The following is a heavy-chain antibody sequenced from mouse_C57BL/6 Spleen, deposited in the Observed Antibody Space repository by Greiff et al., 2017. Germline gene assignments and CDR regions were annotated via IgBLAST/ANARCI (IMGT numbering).Heavy chain of an antibody. D-gene: IGHD2-4*01. CDR3: ARLGYDYPYFDY. CDR2: IYPGDGDT. CDR1: GYAFSSSW. V-gene: IGHV1-82*01. Sequence: VKLQQSGPELVKPGASVKISCKASGYAFSSSWMNWVKQRPGKGLEWIGRIYPGDGDTNYNGKFKGKATLTADKSSSTAYMQLSSLTSEDSAVYFCARLGYDYPYFDYWGQGTTLTVSS. J-gene: IGHJ2*01.